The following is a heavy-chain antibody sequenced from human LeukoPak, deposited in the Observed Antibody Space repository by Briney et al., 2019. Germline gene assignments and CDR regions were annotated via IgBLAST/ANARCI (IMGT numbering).Heavy chain of an antibody. CDR3: TRDRRFWSGYPLS. CDR2: IRSKAYGGTT. Sequence: PGGSLRLSCTASGFTLGDYAMSWFRQAPGKGLEWVGFIRSKAYGGTTEYAASVKGRFTISRDDSKSIAYLQMNSLKTEDTAVYYCTRDRRFWSGYPLSWGQGTLVTVSS. J-gene: IGHJ5*02. CDR1: GFTLGDYA. V-gene: IGHV3-49*03. D-gene: IGHD3-3*01.